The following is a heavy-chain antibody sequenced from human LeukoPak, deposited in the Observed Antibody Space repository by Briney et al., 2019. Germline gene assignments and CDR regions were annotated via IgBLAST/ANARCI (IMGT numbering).Heavy chain of an antibody. CDR1: GFTLSSYW. V-gene: IGHV3-7*01. CDR2: IKQDGSEK. J-gene: IGHJ3*02. CDR3: ARGPIYGDYSFDAFDI. D-gene: IGHD4-17*01. Sequence: GGSLRLSCAASGFTLSSYWMSWVRQAPGKGLEWVANIKQDGSEKYYVDSVKGRFTISRDNAKNSLYLQMNSLRAEDTAVYYCARGPIYGDYSFDAFDIWGQGTMVTVSS.